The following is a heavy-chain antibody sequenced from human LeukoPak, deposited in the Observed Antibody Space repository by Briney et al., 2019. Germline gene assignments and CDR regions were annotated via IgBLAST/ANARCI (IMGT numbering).Heavy chain of an antibody. CDR3: GRGIQSFDP. J-gene: IGHJ5*02. CDR2: IDPNSGNT. Sequence: ASVKVSCKASGGTLSRFAISWVRQAPGQGLEWMGRIDPNSGNTIYAQKFQDRVTMTRDTSLSAAYMEISRLTYDDTAVYYCGRGIQSFDPWGQGTLVTVSS. V-gene: IGHV1-2*06. CDR1: GGTLSRFA.